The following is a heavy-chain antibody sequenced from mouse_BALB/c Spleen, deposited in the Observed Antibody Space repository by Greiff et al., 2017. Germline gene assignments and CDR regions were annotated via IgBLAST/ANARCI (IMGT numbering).Heavy chain of an antibody. Sequence: VQLQQSGPELVKPGASVKISCKTSGYTFTEYTMHWVKQSHGKSLEWIGGINPNNGGTSYNQKFKGKAKLTAVTSASTAYMELSSLTNEDSAVYYCTRSRRYEDAWFAYWGQGTLVTVSA. CDR1: GYTFTEYT. V-gene: IGHV1-18*01. J-gene: IGHJ3*01. D-gene: IGHD2-14*01. CDR3: TRSRRYEDAWFAY. CDR2: INPNNGGT.